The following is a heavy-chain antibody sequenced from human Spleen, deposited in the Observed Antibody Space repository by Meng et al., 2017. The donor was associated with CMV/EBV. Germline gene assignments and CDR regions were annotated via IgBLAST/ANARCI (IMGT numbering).Heavy chain of an antibody. Sequence: GESLKISCAASGFTFSSYGMHWVRQAPGKGLEWVAVVWYDGNNKYYADSVKGRFTISRDNSKNSLHLQMRSLRVEDTAVYYCARTYCGAECFYFIYWGQGALVTVSS. CDR3: ARTYCGAECFYFIY. V-gene: IGHV3-33*01. CDR1: GFTFSSYG. J-gene: IGHJ4*02. CDR2: VWYDGNNK. D-gene: IGHD2-21*01.